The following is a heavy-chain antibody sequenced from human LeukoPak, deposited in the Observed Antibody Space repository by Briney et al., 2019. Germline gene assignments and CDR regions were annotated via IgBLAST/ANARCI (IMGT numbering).Heavy chain of an antibody. CDR3: ARGHFYGSGSFWFDL. V-gene: IGHV3-53*01. CDR1: GFTVSINY. J-gene: IGHJ5*02. Sequence: GGSLRLSCAASGFTVSINYMNWVRQAPGKGLEWVSVIDGGSSTDYADSVKGRFTISRDNSKNTLYLQMNSLRAEDTAVYYCARGHFYGSGSFWFDLWGQGRLVNVSS. D-gene: IGHD3-10*01. CDR2: IDGGSST.